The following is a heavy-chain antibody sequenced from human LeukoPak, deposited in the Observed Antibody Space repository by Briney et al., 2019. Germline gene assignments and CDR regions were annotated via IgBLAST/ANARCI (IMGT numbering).Heavy chain of an antibody. Sequence: SETLSLTCTVSGGSISSYYWSWIRQPPGKGLEWIGYIYYSGSTNYNPSLKSRVTISVDTSKNQFSLKLSSVTAADTAVYYCAREGYCSGGSCYYYYYGMDVWGQGTTVTVSS. CDR3: AREGYCSGGSCYYYYYGMDV. CDR2: IYYSGST. V-gene: IGHV4-59*01. D-gene: IGHD2-15*01. CDR1: GGSISSYY. J-gene: IGHJ6*02.